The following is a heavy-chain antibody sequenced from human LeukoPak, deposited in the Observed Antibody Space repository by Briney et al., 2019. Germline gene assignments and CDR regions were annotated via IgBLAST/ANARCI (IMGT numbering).Heavy chain of an antibody. CDR2: FDPEDGET. CDR3: ATGVYDSSGYYLALDY. Sequence: ASVKVSCKVSGYTLTELSMHWVRQAPGTGLEWMGGFDPEDGETIYAQKFQGRVTMTEDTSTDTAYMELSSLRSEDTAVYYCATGVYDSSGYYLALDYWGQGTLVTVSS. D-gene: IGHD3-22*01. CDR1: GYTLTELS. J-gene: IGHJ4*02. V-gene: IGHV1-24*01.